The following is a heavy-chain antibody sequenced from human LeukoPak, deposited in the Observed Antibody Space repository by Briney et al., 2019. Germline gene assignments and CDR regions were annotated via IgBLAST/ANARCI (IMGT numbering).Heavy chain of an antibody. CDR1: GASISAYY. D-gene: IGHD1-26*01. V-gene: IGHV4-59*01. Sequence: SETLSLTCTVSGASISAYYWTWIRQPPGKELEWVGHIYYSGSIYYNPSLESRLTISIDTSESQFSLELASLTAADTAVYFCAALQVGVTALDHGGQGILVTVSS. CDR3: AALQVGVTALDH. J-gene: IGHJ4*02. CDR2: IYYSGSI.